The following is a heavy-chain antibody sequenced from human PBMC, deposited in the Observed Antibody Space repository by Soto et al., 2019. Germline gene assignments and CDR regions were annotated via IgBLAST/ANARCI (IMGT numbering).Heavy chain of an antibody. V-gene: IGHV1-8*01. D-gene: IGHD2-15*01. CDR3: ARGKRAVVRRGYYYYGMDV. CDR1: GYTFTSYA. CDR2: MNPNSGNT. J-gene: IGHJ6*02. Sequence: QVQLVQSGAEVKKPGASVKVSCKASGYTFTSYASNWVGQASGQGIEWVGWMNPNSGNTGYAQKFQGRVTITRNTAISTAYMELSSLRSEDTAVYYCARGKRAVVRRGYYYYGMDVWGQGTTVTVSS.